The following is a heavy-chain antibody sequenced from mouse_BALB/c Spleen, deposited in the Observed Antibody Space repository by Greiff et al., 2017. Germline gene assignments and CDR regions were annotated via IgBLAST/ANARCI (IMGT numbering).Heavy chain of an antibody. CDR3: ARFWDYGKGWYFDV. V-gene: IGHV1S29*02. J-gene: IGHJ1*01. CDR1: GYTFTDYN. Sequence: EVQLHQSGPELVKPGASVKISCKASGYTFTDYNMHWVKQSHGKSLEWIGYIYPYNGGTGYNQKFKSKATLTVDNSSSTAYMELRSLTSEDSAVYYCARFWDYGKGWYFDVWGAGTTVTVSS. D-gene: IGHD1-1*01. CDR2: IYPYNGGT.